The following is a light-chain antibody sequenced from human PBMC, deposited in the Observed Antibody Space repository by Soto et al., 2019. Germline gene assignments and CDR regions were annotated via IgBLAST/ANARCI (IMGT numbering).Light chain of an antibody. Sequence: EIVLTQSPGTLSLSPGERATLSCRASQSVTSNYVAWYQQKPGQAPRLLIFGASSRATGIPDRFSGRGSGTDFTLTISRLEPEDFAVYFCHHYANSLNFGGGP. V-gene: IGKV3-20*01. CDR1: QSVTSNY. J-gene: IGKJ4*01. CDR2: GAS. CDR3: HHYANSLN.